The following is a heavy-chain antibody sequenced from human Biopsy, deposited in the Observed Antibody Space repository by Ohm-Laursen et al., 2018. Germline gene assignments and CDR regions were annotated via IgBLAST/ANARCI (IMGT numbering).Heavy chain of an antibody. CDR2: IFYAGSNT. Sequence: SLRLSCAASGFTFNNYGMQWVRQAPGKGLEWVEFIFYAGSNTYYADSVKGRFTISRDNSRDTLYLQMSSLRAEDTAVYYCAKDRYNYTPIGGFSMDVWGQGTTVTVPS. CDR3: AKDRYNYTPIGGFSMDV. V-gene: IGHV3-30*18. D-gene: IGHD5-18*01. CDR1: GFTFNNYG. J-gene: IGHJ6*02.